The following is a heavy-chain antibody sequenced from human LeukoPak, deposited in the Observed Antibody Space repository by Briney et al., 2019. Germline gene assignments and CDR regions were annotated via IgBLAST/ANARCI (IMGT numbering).Heavy chain of an antibody. CDR1: GFTFSSYA. CDR2: ISYDGSNK. V-gene: IGHV3-30-3*01. J-gene: IGHJ4*02. CDR3: PRGAAPFSVDY. Sequence: PGGSLRLSCAASGFTFSSYAMHGVRQAPGKGLEWVAVISYDGSNKYYADSVKGGFTISRDNSKNTLYLQMNSLRAQDTAVYYCPRGAAPFSVDYWGQGTLVTVSS. D-gene: IGHD6-25*01.